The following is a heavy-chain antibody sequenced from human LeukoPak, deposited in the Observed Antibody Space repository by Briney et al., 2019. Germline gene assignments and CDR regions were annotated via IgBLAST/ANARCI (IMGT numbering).Heavy chain of an antibody. J-gene: IGHJ6*03. CDR3: ARELGYCSSTSCYSYHYYYYMDV. CDR1: GGSISCGSYC. Sequence: SETLSLTCTVSGGSISCGSYCWSSIRQPAGKGLEWIGRIYTGGRTNYNPSLKCRVTISVDTSKNQFSLKLSSVTAADTAVYYCARELGYCSSTSCYSYHYYYYMDVWGKGTTVTVSS. V-gene: IGHV4-61*02. CDR2: IYTGGRT. D-gene: IGHD2-2*02.